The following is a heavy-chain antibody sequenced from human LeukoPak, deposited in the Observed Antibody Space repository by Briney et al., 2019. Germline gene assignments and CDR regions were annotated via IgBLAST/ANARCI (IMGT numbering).Heavy chain of an antibody. CDR2: IIPILGIA. Sequence: GASVKVSCKAPGGTFSSYAISWVRQAPGQGLEWMGRIIPILGIANYAQKFQGRVTITADKSTSTAYMELSSLRSEDTAVYYCARADEYGSGNFDYWGQGTLVTVSS. D-gene: IGHD3-10*01. V-gene: IGHV1-69*04. CDR3: ARADEYGSGNFDY. J-gene: IGHJ4*02. CDR1: GGTFSSYA.